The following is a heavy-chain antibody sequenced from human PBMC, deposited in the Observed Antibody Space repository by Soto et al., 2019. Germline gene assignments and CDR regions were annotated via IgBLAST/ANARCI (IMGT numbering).Heavy chain of an antibody. J-gene: IGHJ3*02. D-gene: IGHD4-17*01. CDR2: ISYNGFNK. CDR1: GFNFSNYA. V-gene: IGHV3-30-3*01. Sequence: QVQLVESGGGVAQPGRSLRLSCAGSGFNFSNYAIHWVRQAPGKGLEWLAIISYNGFNKYYTGAVRGRFSISRDNTKNSVFLEMKSLETDDTAVYYWERDRNGPGYGDYSDSIDMWGQGTMVTVAS. CDR3: ERDRNGPGYGDYSDSIDM.